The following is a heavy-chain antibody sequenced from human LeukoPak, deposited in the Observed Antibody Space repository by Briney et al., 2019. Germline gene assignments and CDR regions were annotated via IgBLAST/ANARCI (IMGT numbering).Heavy chain of an antibody. V-gene: IGHV3-30-3*01. CDR3: AREIYGYCRSTSCYGMDV. J-gene: IGHJ6*02. Sequence: GRSLRLSCAASGFTFSSYAMHWVRQAPGKGLEWVAVISYDGSNKYYADSVKGRFTISRDNSKNTLYLQMNSLRAEDTAVYYCAREIYGYCRSTSCYGMDVWGQGTTVTVSS. CDR2: ISYDGSNK. D-gene: IGHD2-2*03. CDR1: GFTFSSYA.